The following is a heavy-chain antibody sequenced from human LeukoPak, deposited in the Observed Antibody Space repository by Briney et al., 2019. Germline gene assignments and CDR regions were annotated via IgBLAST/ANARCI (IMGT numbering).Heavy chain of an antibody. V-gene: IGHV4-59*12. Sequence: PSETLPLTCTVSGGSISSYYWSWIRQPPGKGLEWIGYIYYSGSTNYNPSLKSRVTISVDTSKNQFSLKLSSVTAADTAVYYCARVRRRLLGAFDIWGQGTMVTVSS. D-gene: IGHD2-15*01. CDR1: GGSISSYY. CDR3: ARVRRRLLGAFDI. J-gene: IGHJ3*02. CDR2: IYYSGST.